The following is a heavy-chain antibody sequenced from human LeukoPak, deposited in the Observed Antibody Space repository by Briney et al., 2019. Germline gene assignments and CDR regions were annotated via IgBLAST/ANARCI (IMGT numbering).Heavy chain of an antibody. J-gene: IGHJ2*01. CDR2: IRSNGYGGTA. CDR3: TRENGEKRHFDL. V-gene: IGHV3-49*04. Sequence: GGSLRLSCTTSGFTFGEFAMSWVRQAPGKGLEWVCFIRSNGYGGTAEYAASVRGRFIISRDDSKSIAYLQMNSLKTEDIAVYYCTRENGEKRHFDLWGRGTLVTVSS. CDR1: GFTFGEFA. D-gene: IGHD7-27*01.